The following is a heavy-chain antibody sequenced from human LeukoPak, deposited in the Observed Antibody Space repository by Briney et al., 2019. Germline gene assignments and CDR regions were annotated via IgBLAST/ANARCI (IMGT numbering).Heavy chain of an antibody. D-gene: IGHD6-19*01. CDR1: GFTFSSYA. J-gene: IGHJ4*02. Sequence: GGSLRLSCAASGFTFSSYAMSWVRQAPGKGLEWVSAISGSGGTTYYADSVKGRFTISRDNSKNTLYLQMVSLRAEDTAVYYCAKGGSGWYKYDCWGQGTLVSVSS. CDR2: ISGSGGTT. CDR3: AKGGSGWYKYDC. V-gene: IGHV3-23*01.